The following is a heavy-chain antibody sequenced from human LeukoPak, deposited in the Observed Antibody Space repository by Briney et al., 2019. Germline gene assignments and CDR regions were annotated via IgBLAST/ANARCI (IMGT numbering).Heavy chain of an antibody. Sequence: SETLSLTCTVSGGSISSYYWSWIRQPPGKGLEWIGYIYYSGSTNYNPSHKSRVTISVDTSKNQFSLKLSSVTAADTAVYYCARGQYSSSWYDYWGQGTLVTVSS. J-gene: IGHJ4*02. CDR3: ARGQYSSSWYDY. V-gene: IGHV4-59*01. CDR2: IYYSGST. D-gene: IGHD6-13*01. CDR1: GGSISSYY.